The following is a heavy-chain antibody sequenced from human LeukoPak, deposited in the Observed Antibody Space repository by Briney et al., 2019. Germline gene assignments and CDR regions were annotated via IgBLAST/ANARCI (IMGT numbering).Heavy chain of an antibody. CDR2: IWYDGSNK. V-gene: IGHV3-33*01. Sequence: PGGSLRLSCAASRFTFSSYGMHWVRQAPGKGLEWVAVIWYDGSNKYYADSVKGRFTISRDNSKNTLYLQMNSLRAEDTALYYCARGLGYSYGYGIDYWGQGTLVTVSS. CDR1: RFTFSSYG. D-gene: IGHD5-18*01. CDR3: ARGLGYSYGYGIDY. J-gene: IGHJ4*02.